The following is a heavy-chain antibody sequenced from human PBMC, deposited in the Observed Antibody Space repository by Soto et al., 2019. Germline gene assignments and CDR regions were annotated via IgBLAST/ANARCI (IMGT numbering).Heavy chain of an antibody. CDR3: AREHSSSWSEFDY. D-gene: IGHD6-13*01. Sequence: QVQLVESGGGVVQPGRSLRLSCAASGFTFSSYAMHWVRQAPGKGLEWVAVISYDGSNKYYADSVKGRFTISRDNSKNTLYLQMNSLRAEDTAVYYCAREHSSSWSEFDYWGQGTLVTVSS. CDR2: ISYDGSNK. J-gene: IGHJ4*02. V-gene: IGHV3-30-3*01. CDR1: GFTFSSYA.